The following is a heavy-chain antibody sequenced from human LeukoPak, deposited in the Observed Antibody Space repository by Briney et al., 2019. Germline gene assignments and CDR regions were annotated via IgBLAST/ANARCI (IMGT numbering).Heavy chain of an antibody. V-gene: IGHV3-30*02. CDR3: AKDLGYDYGDHVSWFDP. D-gene: IGHD4-17*01. Sequence: GGSLRLSCAASGFTFSSYGMHWVRQAPGKGLEWVAFIRYDGSNKYYADSVKGRFTISRDNSKNTLYLQMNSLRAEDTAVYYCAKDLGYDYGDHVSWFDPWGQGTLVTVSS. CDR1: GFTFSSYG. CDR2: IRYDGSNK. J-gene: IGHJ5*02.